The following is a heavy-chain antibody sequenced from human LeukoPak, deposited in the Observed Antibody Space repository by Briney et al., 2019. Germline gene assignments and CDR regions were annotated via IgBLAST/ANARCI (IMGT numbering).Heavy chain of an antibody. J-gene: IGHJ6*03. V-gene: IGHV4-4*07. CDR2: IYTSGST. CDR1: GGSISSYY. CDR3: ARERTTGYYYYYMDV. D-gene: IGHD1-7*01. Sequence: PSETLSLTCNVSGGSISSYYWSWIRQPAGKGLEWIGRIYTSGSTNYNPSLKSRVTMSVDTSKNQFSLKLSSVTAADTAVYYCARERTTGYYYYYMDVWGKGTTVTVSS.